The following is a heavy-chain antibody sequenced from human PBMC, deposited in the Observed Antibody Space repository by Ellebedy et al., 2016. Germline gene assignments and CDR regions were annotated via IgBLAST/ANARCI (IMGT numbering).Heavy chain of an antibody. V-gene: IGHV3-23*01. D-gene: IGHD6-19*01. CDR2: ISGGGGST. J-gene: IGHJ4*02. CDR1: GFTFSSYA. Sequence: GESLKISCPASGFTFSSYAMSWVRQAPGKGLEWVSSISGGGGSTYYADSMRGRFTISRDNSENTLYLQMNSLRDEDTAVYFCAKEPGYSSGWYDYWGQGTLVTVSS. CDR3: AKEPGYSSGWYDY.